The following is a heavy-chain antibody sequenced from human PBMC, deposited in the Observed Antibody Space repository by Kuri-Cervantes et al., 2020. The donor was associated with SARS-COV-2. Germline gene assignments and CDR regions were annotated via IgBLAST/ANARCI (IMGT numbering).Heavy chain of an antibody. V-gene: IGHV3-73*01. CDR3: TTLLDY. CDR1: GFLFSASA. CDR2: VRGKANNCAT. J-gene: IGHJ4*02. Sequence: GESLKISCEVSGFLFSASALHWVRQGSGKGLEWVGRVRGKANNCATAYVASVKGRFTISRDDSKNMEYLQMNSLKTEDTAVYYCTTLLDYWGQGALVTVSS.